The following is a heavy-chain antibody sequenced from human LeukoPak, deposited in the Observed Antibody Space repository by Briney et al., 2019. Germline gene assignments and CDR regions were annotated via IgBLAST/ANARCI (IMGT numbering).Heavy chain of an antibody. CDR3: ARAAAAGRYYYYYYYMDV. D-gene: IGHD6-13*01. Sequence: GGSLRLSCAASGFTVSSNYMSWVRQAPGKGLVWVSVIYSGGSTYYADSVKGRFTISRDNSKNTLYLQMNSLRAEDTAVYYCARAAAAGRYYYYYYYMDVWGKGTTVSISS. V-gene: IGHV3-66*01. CDR1: GFTVSSNY. CDR2: IYSGGST. J-gene: IGHJ6*03.